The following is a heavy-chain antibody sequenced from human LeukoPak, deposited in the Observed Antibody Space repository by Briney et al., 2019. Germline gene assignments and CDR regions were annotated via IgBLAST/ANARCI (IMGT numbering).Heavy chain of an antibody. CDR2: IYYSGNT. CDR1: GGSVSSSSYY. CDR3: ARSPYTIGWYHWFDP. V-gene: IGHV4-39*01. Sequence: SETLCLTCTVSGGSVSSSSYYCAWIRQPPGKGLEWIGSIYYSGNTYYSPSLKSRVTMSVDTSKNQFSLTLSSVTAADTAVYYCARSPYTIGWYHWFDPWGQGTLVSVSS. J-gene: IGHJ5*02. D-gene: IGHD6-19*01.